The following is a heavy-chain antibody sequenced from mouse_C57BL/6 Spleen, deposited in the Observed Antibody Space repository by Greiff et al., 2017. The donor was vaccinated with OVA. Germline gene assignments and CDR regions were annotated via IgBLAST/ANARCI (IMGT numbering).Heavy chain of an antibody. Sequence: EVQGVESGPELVKPGASVKISCKASGYSFTGYYMNWVKQSPEKSLEWIGEINPSTGGTTYNQKFKAKATLTVDKSSSTAYMQLKSLTSEDSAVYYCARSASMDYWGQGTSVTVSS. J-gene: IGHJ4*01. CDR3: ARSASMDY. CDR2: INPSTGGT. V-gene: IGHV1-42*01. CDR1: GYSFTGYY.